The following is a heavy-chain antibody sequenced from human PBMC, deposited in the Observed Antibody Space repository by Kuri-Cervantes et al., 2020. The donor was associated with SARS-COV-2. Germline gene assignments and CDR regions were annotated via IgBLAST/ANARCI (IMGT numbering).Heavy chain of an antibody. CDR1: GSSSRGYY. CDR2: INHVGAV. J-gene: IGHJ4*02. V-gene: IGHV4-34*01. D-gene: IGHD3-22*01. Sequence: LSVAVYGSSSRGYYWSWIRQTPGKGREWLGEINHVGAVNNNPSLKSRVSISIDTSKNQISLTLTPVTAADTATYYCARQGTYYYDSSGPFDYWGQGTLVTVSS. CDR3: ARQGTYYYDSSGPFDY.